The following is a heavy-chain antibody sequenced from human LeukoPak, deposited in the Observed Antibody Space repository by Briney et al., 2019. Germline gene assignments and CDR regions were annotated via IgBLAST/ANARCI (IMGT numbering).Heavy chain of an antibody. D-gene: IGHD3-22*01. Sequence: GSSVKVSCKASGGTFSSYAISWVRQAPGQGLEWMGWINPNSGGTNYAQKFQGRVTMTRDTSISTAYMELSRLRSDDTAVYYCARDGRYYDSSGYLSYYYYYMDVWGKGTTVTISS. V-gene: IGHV1-2*02. CDR1: GGTFSSYA. CDR3: ARDGRYYDSSGYLSYYYYYMDV. CDR2: INPNSGGT. J-gene: IGHJ6*03.